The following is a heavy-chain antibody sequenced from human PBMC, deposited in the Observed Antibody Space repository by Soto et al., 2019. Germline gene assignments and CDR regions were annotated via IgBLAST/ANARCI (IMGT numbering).Heavy chain of an antibody. CDR2: ISSSSSYI. Sequence: GSLRLSCAASGFTFSSYSMNWVRQAPGKGLEWVSSISSSSSYIYYADSVKGRFTISRDNAKNSLYLQMNSLRAEDTAVYYCARDSSSWVYYYYMDVWGKGTTVTVSS. V-gene: IGHV3-21*01. CDR3: ARDSSSWVYYYYMDV. D-gene: IGHD6-13*01. CDR1: GFTFSSYS. J-gene: IGHJ6*03.